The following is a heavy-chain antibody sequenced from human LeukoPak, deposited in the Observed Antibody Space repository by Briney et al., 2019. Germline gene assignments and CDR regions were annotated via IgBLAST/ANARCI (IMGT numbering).Heavy chain of an antibody. J-gene: IGHJ4*02. D-gene: IGHD6-6*01. Sequence: GGSLRLSCAASGFTFGTYAMSWVRPALGKGLERVSTIDNSGGYTYYADTVKGRFTISRDNSKYTLFMQMNSLRDEDSAVYYCARRLRGEVTARPFDYWGQGTLVTVSS. CDR2: IDNSGGYT. V-gene: IGHV3-23*01. CDR1: GFTFGTYA. CDR3: ARRLRGEVTARPFDY.